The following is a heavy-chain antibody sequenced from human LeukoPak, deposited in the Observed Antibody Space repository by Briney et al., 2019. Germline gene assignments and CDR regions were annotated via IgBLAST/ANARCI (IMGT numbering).Heavy chain of an antibody. CDR2: ISSSSTTI. CDR1: GFTFSSYS. V-gene: IGHV3-48*04. J-gene: IGHJ6*02. Sequence: DPGGSLRLSCAASGFTFSSYSMNWVRQAPGKGLEWVSYISSSSTTIYYADSVKGRFTTSRDNAKNSLYLQMNSLRAEDTAVYYCARVRCSSTSCYFGMDVWGQGTTVTVSS. CDR3: ARVRCSSTSCYFGMDV. D-gene: IGHD2-2*01.